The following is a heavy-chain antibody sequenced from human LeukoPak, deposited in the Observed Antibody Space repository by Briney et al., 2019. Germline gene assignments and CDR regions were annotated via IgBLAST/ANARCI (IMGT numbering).Heavy chain of an antibody. CDR3: ARKITVWGSYPRHLSPFDY. D-gene: IGHD3-16*02. V-gene: IGHV4-34*01. CDR1: GGSFSGYY. Sequence: PSETLSLTCAVYGGSFSGYYWSWIRQPPGKGLEWIGSIYYSGSTYYNPSLKSRVTISVDTSKNQFSLKLSSVTAADTAVYYCARKITVWGSYPRHLSPFDYWGQGTLVTVSS. CDR2: IYYSGST. J-gene: IGHJ4*02.